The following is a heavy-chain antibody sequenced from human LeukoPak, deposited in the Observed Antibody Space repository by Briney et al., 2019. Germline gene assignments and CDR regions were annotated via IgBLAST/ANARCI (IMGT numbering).Heavy chain of an antibody. CDR3: ARVYCSGGSCYWFDP. CDR1: GYTFNSYG. V-gene: IGHV1-18*01. J-gene: IGHJ5*02. Sequence: ASVKVSCKASGYTFNSYGISWVRQAPGQGREWMGWISAYNGNTNYAQKLQGRVTMTTDTSTSTAYMELRSLRSDDTAVYYCARVYCSGGSCYWFDPWGQGTLVTVSS. D-gene: IGHD2-15*01. CDR2: ISAYNGNT.